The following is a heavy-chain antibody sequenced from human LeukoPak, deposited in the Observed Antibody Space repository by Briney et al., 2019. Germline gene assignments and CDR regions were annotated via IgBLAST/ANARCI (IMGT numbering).Heavy chain of an antibody. J-gene: IGHJ3*02. CDR3: ARSLCHGCAFDI. CDR2: INPNSGGT. V-gene: IGHV1-2*02. CDR1: GYTFTGYY. Sequence: GASVKVSCKASGYTFTGYYMHWVRQAPGQGLEWMGWINPNSGGTNYAQKFPGRVTVTRDTSISTAYMELSRLRSDDTAVYYCARSLCHGCAFDIWGQGTMVTVSS.